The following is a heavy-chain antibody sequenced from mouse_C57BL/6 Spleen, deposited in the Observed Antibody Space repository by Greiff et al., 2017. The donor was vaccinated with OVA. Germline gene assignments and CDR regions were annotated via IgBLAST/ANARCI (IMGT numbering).Heavy chain of an antibody. CDR1: GYTFTDYN. Sequence: EVMLVESGPELVKPGASVKIPCKASGYTFTDYNMAWVKQSHGKSLEWIGDINPNNGGTIYNQKFKGKATLTVDKSSSTAYMELRSLTSEDTAVYYCARAVPSWGYFEVWGTGTTVTVSS. CDR2: INPNNGGT. D-gene: IGHD3-1*01. V-gene: IGHV1-18*01. CDR3: ARAVPSWGYFEV. J-gene: IGHJ1*03.